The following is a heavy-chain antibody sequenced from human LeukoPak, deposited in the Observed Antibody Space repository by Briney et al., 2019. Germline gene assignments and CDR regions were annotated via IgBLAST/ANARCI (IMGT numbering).Heavy chain of an antibody. CDR2: ITS. D-gene: IGHD4/OR15-4a*01. J-gene: IGHJ4*02. CDR1: GDSISGSTYY. Sequence: ETLSLTCTVSGDSISGSTYYWAWIRQPPGKGLEWIGSITSHYKSALNSRVTISRDTSKNQFSLTLTSVTVRDTAVYYCARHPPHGAHDNWGQGILVTVSS. V-gene: IGHV4-39*01. CDR3: ARHPPHGAHDN.